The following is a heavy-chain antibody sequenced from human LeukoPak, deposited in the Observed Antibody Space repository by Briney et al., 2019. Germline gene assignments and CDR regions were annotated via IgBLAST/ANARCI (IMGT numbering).Heavy chain of an antibody. CDR1: GGSISSSSYY. CDR3: ARERVRTFFDY. J-gene: IGHJ4*02. Sequence: SETLSLTCTVSGGSISSSSYYWGWIRQPPGKGLEWIGSIYYSGSTYYNPSLKSRVTISVDTSKNQFSLKLSSVTAADTAVYYCARERVRTFFDYWGQGTLVTVSS. CDR2: IYYSGST. D-gene: IGHD3-10*01. V-gene: IGHV4-39*07.